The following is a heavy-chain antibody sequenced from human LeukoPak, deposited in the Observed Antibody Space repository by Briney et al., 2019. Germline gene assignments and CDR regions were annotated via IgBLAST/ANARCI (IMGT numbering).Heavy chain of an antibody. Sequence: GASVKVSCKASGYTFTSYGISWVRQASGQGLEWMGWISAYNGNTNYAQKLQGRVTMTTDTSTSTAYMELRSLRSDDTAVYYCARARLGDYGDYVGGDYYFDYWGQGTLVTVSS. V-gene: IGHV1-18*01. J-gene: IGHJ4*02. D-gene: IGHD4-17*01. CDR2: ISAYNGNT. CDR1: GYTFTSYG. CDR3: ARARLGDYGDYVGGDYYFDY.